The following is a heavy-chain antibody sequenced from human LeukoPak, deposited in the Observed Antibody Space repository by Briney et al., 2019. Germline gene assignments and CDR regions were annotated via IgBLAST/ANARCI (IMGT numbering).Heavy chain of an antibody. CDR3: ARIGSRDGYNPALDY. V-gene: IGHV4-59*01. J-gene: IGHJ4*02. Sequence: MPSETLSLTCTVSSGSISSYYWSWIRQPPGKGLEWIGYIHYSGSTNYNPSLKSRVTISVDTSKNQVSLTLRTVNAADTAVYYCARIGSRDGYNPALDYWGQGTLVTVSS. D-gene: IGHD5-24*01. CDR2: IHYSGST. CDR1: SGSISSYY.